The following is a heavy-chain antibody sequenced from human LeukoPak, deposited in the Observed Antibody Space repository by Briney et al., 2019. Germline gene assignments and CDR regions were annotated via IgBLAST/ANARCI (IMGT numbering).Heavy chain of an antibody. Sequence: SVKVSCKASGGTFSSYAISWVRQAPGQGLEWMGRIIPILGIANYAQKFQGRVTITADKSTSTAYMELSSLRSEDTAVYYCARGRTVTAIGDAFDIWGQGTMVTVSS. CDR1: GGTFSSYA. D-gene: IGHD2-21*02. CDR2: IIPILGIA. J-gene: IGHJ3*02. V-gene: IGHV1-69*04. CDR3: ARGRTVTAIGDAFDI.